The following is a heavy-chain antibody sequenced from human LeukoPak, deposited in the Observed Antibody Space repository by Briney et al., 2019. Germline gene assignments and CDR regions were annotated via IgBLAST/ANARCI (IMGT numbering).Heavy chain of an antibody. Sequence: SETLSLPCAVYGGALCGYYWSWIRQPPGKGLEWIGEINHSGSTNYNPSLKSRVTISVDTSKNQFSLKLSSVTAADTAVYYCARAPIFGVANDAFDIWGQGTMVTVSS. CDR1: GGALCGYY. V-gene: IGHV4-34*01. CDR3: ARAPIFGVANDAFDI. J-gene: IGHJ3*02. CDR2: INHSGST. D-gene: IGHD3-3*01.